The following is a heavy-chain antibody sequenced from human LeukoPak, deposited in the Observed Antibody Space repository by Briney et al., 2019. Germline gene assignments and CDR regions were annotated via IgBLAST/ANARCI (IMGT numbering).Heavy chain of an antibody. Sequence: GGSLRLSCAASGFTFSSYGMHWVRQAPGKGLEWVAVLSYDGSNKYYADSVKGRFTISRDNSKNTLYLQMNSLRAEDTAVYYCAKDFTDDAFDIWGQGTMVTVSS. V-gene: IGHV3-30*18. CDR3: AKDFTDDAFDI. CDR1: GFTFSSYG. J-gene: IGHJ3*02. CDR2: LSYDGSNK.